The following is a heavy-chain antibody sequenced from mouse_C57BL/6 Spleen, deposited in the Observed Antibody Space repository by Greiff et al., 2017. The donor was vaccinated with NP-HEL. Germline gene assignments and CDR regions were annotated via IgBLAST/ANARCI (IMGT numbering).Heavy chain of an antibody. V-gene: IGHV1-59*01. CDR3: AREGTTVVFDY. J-gene: IGHJ2*01. D-gene: IGHD1-1*01. CDR2: IDPSDSYT. Sequence: GELVRPGTSVKLSCKASGYTFTSYWMHWVKQRPGQGLEWIGVIDPSDSYTNYNQKFKGKATLTVDTSSSTAYMQLSSLTSEDSAVYYCAREGTTVVFDYWGQGTTLTVSS. CDR1: GYTFTSYW.